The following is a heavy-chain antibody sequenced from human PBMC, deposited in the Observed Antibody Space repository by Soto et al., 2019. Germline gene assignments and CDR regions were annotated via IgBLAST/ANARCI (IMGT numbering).Heavy chain of an antibody. Sequence: QLQLRESGPGLVKPSETLSLTCTVSGNSISGTSSFWAWIRQPPGKNLEWIGSVYYTGSTYYNSSPKSRVSISIDTSKNQFSLSLNSVTAADTAVYYCTRRVRSTGLLDYWGQGALVTVS. J-gene: IGHJ4*02. CDR3: TRRVRSTGLLDY. D-gene: IGHD4-4*01. CDR1: GNSISGTSSF. CDR2: VYYTGST. V-gene: IGHV4-39*01.